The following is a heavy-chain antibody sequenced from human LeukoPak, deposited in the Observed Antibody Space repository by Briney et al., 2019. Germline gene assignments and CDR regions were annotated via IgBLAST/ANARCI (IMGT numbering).Heavy chain of an antibody. V-gene: IGHV3-23*01. D-gene: IGHD3-10*01. CDR2: ITYSGLTT. Sequence: PGGSLRLSCAASGFAFNNYAMSWVRQPPGTGLDWVSSITYSGLTTYYADSVQGRFTISRDNSKNTLYLQMNSLRAEDTAIYYCARDSSSFPNYFDFWGQGTLVTVSS. CDR3: ARDSSSFPNYFDF. J-gene: IGHJ4*02. CDR1: GFAFNNYA.